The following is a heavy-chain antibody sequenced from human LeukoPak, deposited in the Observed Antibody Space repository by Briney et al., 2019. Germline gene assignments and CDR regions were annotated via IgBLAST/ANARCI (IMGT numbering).Heavy chain of an antibody. D-gene: IGHD2-2*01. V-gene: IGHV4-31*03. CDR1: GGSISSGGYY. J-gene: IGHJ5*02. CDR3: ARATQHPPPHNGFDP. Sequence: SETLSLPCTVSGGSISSGGYYWSWIRQHPGKGLEWIGYIYYSGSTYYNPSLKSRLTISVAPSTNQFSLKLSTVTAADTAVYYCARATQHPPPHNGFDPGGQGTLVIVSA. CDR2: IYYSGST.